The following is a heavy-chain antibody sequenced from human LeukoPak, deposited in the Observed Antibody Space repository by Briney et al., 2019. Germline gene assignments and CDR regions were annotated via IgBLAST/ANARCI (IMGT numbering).Heavy chain of an antibody. J-gene: IGHJ5*02. CDR3: ARSGSRSVWFDP. CDR1: GFTFSSYE. V-gene: IGHV3-48*03. D-gene: IGHD6-13*01. Sequence: GGSLRLSCAASGFTFSSYEMNWVRQAPGKGLEWVSYISSSGSTIYYADSVKGRFTISRDNAKNSLYLQMNSLRAEDTAVYYCARSGSRSVWFDPWGQGTLVTVSS. CDR2: ISSSGSTI.